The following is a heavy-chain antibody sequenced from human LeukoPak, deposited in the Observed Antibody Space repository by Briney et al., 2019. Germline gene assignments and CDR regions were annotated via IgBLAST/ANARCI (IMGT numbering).Heavy chain of an antibody. V-gene: IGHV3-74*01. D-gene: IGHD3-10*01. CDR1: GFTFSSYW. CDR3: ARDLYYYGSGNYVPGFPDY. Sequence: GGSLRLSCAASGFTFSSYWMHWVRQAPGKGLVWVSGINSDGSSTTYADSVKGRFTISRDNAKNTLYLQMNSLRAEDTAVYYCARDLYYYGSGNYVPGFPDYWGQGTLVTVSS. CDR2: INSDGSST. J-gene: IGHJ4*02.